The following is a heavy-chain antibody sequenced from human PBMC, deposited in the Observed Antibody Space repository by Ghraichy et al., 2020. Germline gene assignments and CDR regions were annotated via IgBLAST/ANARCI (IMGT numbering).Heavy chain of an antibody. V-gene: IGHV4-39*07. CDR2: IYYSGST. CDR1: GGSISSSSYY. D-gene: IGHD2-15*01. J-gene: IGHJ5*02. CDR3: ARVPTVLLWFDP. Sequence: SETLSLTCTVSGGSISSSSYYWGWIRQPPGKGLEWIGSIYYSGSTYYNPSLKSRVTISVDTSKNQFSLKLSSVTAADTAVYYCARVPTVLLWFDPWGQGTLVTVSS.